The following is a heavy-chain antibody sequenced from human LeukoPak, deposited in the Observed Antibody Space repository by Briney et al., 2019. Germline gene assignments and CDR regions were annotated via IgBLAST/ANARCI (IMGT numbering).Heavy chain of an antibody. CDR1: GFTFSSYE. CDR2: VSNGGTSK. V-gene: IGHV3-48*03. D-gene: IGHD2-2*01. Sequence: GGSLRLSCAASGFTFSSYEMSWVRQAPGKGLEWVAYVSNGGTSKYYADSVKGRFTISRDNAKNSMFLEMNSLRAEDTALYYCARFYPICSSSSCYTPWGQGTRVTVSS. J-gene: IGHJ5*02. CDR3: ARFYPICSSSSCYTP.